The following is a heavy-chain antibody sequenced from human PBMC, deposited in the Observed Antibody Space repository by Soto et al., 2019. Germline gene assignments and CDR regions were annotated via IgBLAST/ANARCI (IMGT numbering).Heavy chain of an antibody. CDR1: GFTFGDYA. J-gene: IGHJ3*01. D-gene: IGHD3-22*01. V-gene: IGHV3-49*04. CDR3: TTTSYYDSRGYYDRDAXXX. Sequence: PGGSLRLSCTASGFTFGDYAMSWVRQAPGKGLEWVGFIRSKAYGGTTEYAASVKGRFTISRDDSKSIAYLQMNSLKTEDTAVYYCTTTSYYDSRGYYDRDAXXXWGQGTMVTVSS. CDR2: IRSKAYGGTT.